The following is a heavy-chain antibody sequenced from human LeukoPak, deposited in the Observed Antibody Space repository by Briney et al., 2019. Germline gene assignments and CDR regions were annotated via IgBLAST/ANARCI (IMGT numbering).Heavy chain of an antibody. Sequence: GRSLRLSCAASGFTFSSYGMHWVRQALGKGLEWVAVISYDGSNKYYADSVKGRFTISRDNSKNTLYLQMNSLRAEDTAVYYCAKGAAVAGFDYWGQGTLVTVSS. CDR1: GFTFSSYG. D-gene: IGHD6-19*01. J-gene: IGHJ4*02. CDR2: ISYDGSNK. CDR3: AKGAAVAGFDY. V-gene: IGHV3-30*18.